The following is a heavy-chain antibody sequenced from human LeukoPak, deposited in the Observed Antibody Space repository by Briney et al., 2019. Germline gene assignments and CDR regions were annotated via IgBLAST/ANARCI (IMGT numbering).Heavy chain of an antibody. Sequence: SQTLSLTCTVSGGSISSGGYYWSWIRQHPGKGLEWVGYVYYSGSTYYNPSFKSRVTISVDTSKNQFSLKLSSVTAADTAVYYCARALPWFGESEAPSLRFDPWGQGTLVTVSS. D-gene: IGHD3-10*01. CDR3: ARALPWFGESEAPSLRFDP. J-gene: IGHJ5*02. V-gene: IGHV4-31*03. CDR2: VYYSGST. CDR1: GGSISSGGYY.